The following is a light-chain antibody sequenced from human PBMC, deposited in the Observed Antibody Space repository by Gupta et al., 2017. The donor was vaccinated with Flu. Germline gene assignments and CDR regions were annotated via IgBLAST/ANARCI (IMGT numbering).Light chain of an antibody. CDR2: EVS. J-gene: IGLJ3*02. V-gene: IGLV2-14*01. CDR1: SSELGGYNY. CDR3: FSNASSRTWV. Sequence: TTSSSNGTSSELGGYNYVVWYQHDPGKATNIMISEVSYRSAGVPNSFSLSKSGNTATLTISEPQDEAEDDYYGFSNASSRTWVFGGGTKLTVL.